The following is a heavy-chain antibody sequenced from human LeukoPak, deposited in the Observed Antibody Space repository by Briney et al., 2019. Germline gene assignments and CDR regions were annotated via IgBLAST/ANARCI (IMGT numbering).Heavy chain of an antibody. CDR2: IYYSGST. D-gene: IGHD1-26*01. CDR3: ATADSVVGATYFDY. Sequence: PSETLSLTCNVSGGSISSYYWSWIRQPPGKGLEWIGYIYYSGSTNYNPSLKSRVTISVDTSKNQFSLKLSSVTAADTAVYYCATADSVVGATYFDYWGQGTLVTVSS. CDR1: GGSISSYY. J-gene: IGHJ4*02. V-gene: IGHV4-59*08.